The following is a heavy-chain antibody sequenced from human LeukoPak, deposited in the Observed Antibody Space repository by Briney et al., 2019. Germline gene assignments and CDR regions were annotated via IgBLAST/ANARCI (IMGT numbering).Heavy chain of an antibody. CDR3: AAYYDILTDAFDI. V-gene: IGHV1-8*01. CDR1: GYTFTSYD. D-gene: IGHD3-9*01. J-gene: IGHJ3*02. Sequence: GASVKVSCKASGYTFTSYDINWVRQATGQGLEWMGWMNPNSDNTGYAQKFQGRVTMTRNTSISTAYMELSSLRSEDTAVYYCAAYYDILTDAFDIWGQGTMVTVSS. CDR2: MNPNSDNT.